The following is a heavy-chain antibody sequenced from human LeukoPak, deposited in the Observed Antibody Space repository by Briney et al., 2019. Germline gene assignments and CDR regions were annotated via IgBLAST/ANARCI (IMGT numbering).Heavy chain of an antibody. D-gene: IGHD1-14*01. J-gene: IGHJ6*02. CDR1: GFTFSSYG. CDR3: ATLPPQAGIPDAYYYGMDV. CDR2: IWYDGSNK. V-gene: IGHV3-33*01. Sequence: PGGSLRLSCAASGFTFSSYGMHWVRQAPGKGLEWVGVIWYDGSNKYYADSVKGRFTISRDNSKNTLYLQMNSLRAEDTAVYYCATLPPQAGIPDAYYYGMDVWGQGTTVTVSS.